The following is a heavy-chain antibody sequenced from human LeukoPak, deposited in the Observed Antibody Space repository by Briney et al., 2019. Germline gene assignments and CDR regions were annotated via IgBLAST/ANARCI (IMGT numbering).Heavy chain of an antibody. CDR1: GGSISSSSYY. CDR3: ARAEGPAEDFDY. D-gene: IGHD2-2*01. CDR2: IYHSGST. J-gene: IGHJ4*02. Sequence: SETLSLTCTVSGGSISSSSYYWGWIRQPPGKGLEWIGEIYHSGSTNYNPSLKSRVTISVDKSKNQFSLKLSSVTAADTAVYYCARAEGPAEDFDYWGQGTLVTVSS. V-gene: IGHV4-39*07.